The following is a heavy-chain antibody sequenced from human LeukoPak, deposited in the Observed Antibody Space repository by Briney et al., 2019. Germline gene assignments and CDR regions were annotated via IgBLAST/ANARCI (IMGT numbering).Heavy chain of an antibody. CDR3: ARVRYYGSGSSPLDY. Sequence: GASVKVSCKASGYTFSGHYMYWVRQAPGQGLEWMGWINPDSGGTNYPLKFQGRVTVTRDTSINTVYMELSRLTSDDTAVYYCARVRYYGSGSSPLDYWGQGTLVTVSS. J-gene: IGHJ4*02. D-gene: IGHD3-10*01. CDR2: INPDSGGT. V-gene: IGHV1-2*02. CDR1: GYTFSGHY.